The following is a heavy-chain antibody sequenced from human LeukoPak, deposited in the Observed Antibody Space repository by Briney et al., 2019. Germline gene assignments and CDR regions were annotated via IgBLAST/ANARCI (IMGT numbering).Heavy chain of an antibody. Sequence: SETLSLTCAVYGGSFSGYYWSWIRQPPGKGLEWIGFVFYSGTTHYNPSLKSRVTLSVDTSKNQFSLKLSSVTAADTAVYYCARETSQKGAHYMDVWGKGTTVTISS. D-gene: IGHD3-16*01. CDR2: VFYSGTT. CDR3: ARETSQKGAHYMDV. CDR1: GGSFSGYY. V-gene: IGHV4-59*01. J-gene: IGHJ6*03.